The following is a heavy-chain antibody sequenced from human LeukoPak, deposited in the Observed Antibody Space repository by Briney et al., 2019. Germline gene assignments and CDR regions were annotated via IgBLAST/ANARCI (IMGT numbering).Heavy chain of an antibody. CDR3: ARGDGDYVPFDY. Sequence: PSETLSLTCTVSGGSISSYYWSWIRQPPGKGLEWIGYIYYSGSTNYNPSLKSRVTISVDTSKNQFSLKLSSVTAADTAVYYCARGDGDYVPFDYWGQGTLVTVSS. J-gene: IGHJ4*02. V-gene: IGHV4-59*01. CDR2: IYYSGST. D-gene: IGHD4-17*01. CDR1: GGSISSYY.